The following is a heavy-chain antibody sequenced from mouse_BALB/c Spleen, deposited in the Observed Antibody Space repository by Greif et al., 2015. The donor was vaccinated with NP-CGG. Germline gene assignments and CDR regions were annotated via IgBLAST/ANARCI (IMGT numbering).Heavy chain of an antibody. CDR3: ARENRARATYYAMDN. CDR1: GFTFTDYY. D-gene: IGHD3-1*01. CDR2: IRNKANGYTT. V-gene: IGHV7-3*02. J-gene: IGHJ4*01. Sequence: EVKLVESGGGLVQPGGSLRLSCATSGFTFTDYYMSWVRQPPGKALEWLGFIRNKANGYTTEYSASVKGRFTISRDNSQTILYLQINTLRAEDSATYYCARENRARATYYAMDNCGQETAATVSS.